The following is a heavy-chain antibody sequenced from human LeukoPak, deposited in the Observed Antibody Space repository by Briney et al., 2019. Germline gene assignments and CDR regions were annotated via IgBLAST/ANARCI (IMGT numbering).Heavy chain of an antibody. CDR1: GYTFTSYG. V-gene: IGHV1-18*01. CDR2: ISAYNGNT. Sequence: ASVKVSCKASGYTFTSYGISWVRQAPGQGLEWMGWISAYNGNTNYAQKLQGRVTMTTDTSTSTAYMELRSLRSDDTAVYYCARDLSVNIVWASGGFCHGYWGQGTLVTVSS. CDR3: ARDLSVNIVWASGGFCHGY. J-gene: IGHJ4*02. D-gene: IGHD5/OR15-5a*01.